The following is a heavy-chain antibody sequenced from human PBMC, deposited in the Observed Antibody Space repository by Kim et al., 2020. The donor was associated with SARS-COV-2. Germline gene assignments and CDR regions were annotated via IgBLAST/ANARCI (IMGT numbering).Heavy chain of an antibody. CDR2: ISWDGGST. J-gene: IGHJ4*02. Sequence: GGSLRLSCAASGFTFDDYTMHWVRQAPGKGLEWVSLISWDGGSTYYADSVKGRFTISRDNSKNSLYLQMNSLRTEDTALYYCAKDIGSEFDYWGQGTLVTVSS. V-gene: IGHV3-43*01. CDR1: GFTFDDYT. CDR3: AKDIGSEFDY.